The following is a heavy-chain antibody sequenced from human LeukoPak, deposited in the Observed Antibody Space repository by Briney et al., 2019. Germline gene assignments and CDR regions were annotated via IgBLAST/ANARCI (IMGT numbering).Heavy chain of an antibody. CDR2: MNPNSGNT. J-gene: IGHJ4*02. D-gene: IGHD4-17*01. V-gene: IGHV1-8*03. Sequence: ASVKVSCKASGYTFTSYDINWVRQATGQGLEWMGWMNPNSGNTGYAQKFQGRVTITRNTSISTAYMELSSLRSEDTAVYYCARVSTVTSPPYFDYWGQGTLVTVSS. CDR3: ARVSTVTSPPYFDY. CDR1: GYTFTSYD.